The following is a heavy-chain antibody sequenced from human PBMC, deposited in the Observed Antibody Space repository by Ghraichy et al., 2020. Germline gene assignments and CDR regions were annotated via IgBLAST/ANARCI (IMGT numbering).Heavy chain of an antibody. V-gene: IGHV3-74*01. Sequence: SCAASGFTFSNHWMHWVRQAPGKGLVWVSRVQGDGSTTHYADSVQGRFTISRDNAKNTLYLQMNSLRAEDTVVYYCARETTLSGTFHDYWGQGTLVTVFS. CDR2: VQGDGSTT. D-gene: IGHD1-26*01. CDR3: ARETTLSGTFHDY. J-gene: IGHJ4*02. CDR1: GFTFSNHW.